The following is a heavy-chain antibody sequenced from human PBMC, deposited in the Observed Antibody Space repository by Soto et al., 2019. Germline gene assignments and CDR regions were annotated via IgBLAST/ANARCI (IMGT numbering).Heavy chain of an antibody. Sequence: QVHLVESGGGVVQPGRSLRLSCAASGFTFTSFGIHWVRQAPGKGLEWVAVVSYDGIDENYADSVKGRFSISRDNSKNTVYLQMNSLRGEDTAVYYCAKDLLEMATNPPVYWGQGTLVTVSS. CDR1: GFTFTSFG. J-gene: IGHJ4*02. D-gene: IGHD5-12*01. CDR3: AKDLLEMATNPPVY. CDR2: VSYDGIDE. V-gene: IGHV3-30*18.